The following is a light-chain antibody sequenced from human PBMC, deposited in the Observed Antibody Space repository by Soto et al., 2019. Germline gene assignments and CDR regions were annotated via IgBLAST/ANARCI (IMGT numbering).Light chain of an antibody. CDR2: DVS. J-gene: IGLJ1*01. CDR3: SSFSVASPL. CDR1: SNDIGGYNY. V-gene: IGLV2-14*01. Sequence: QSVLTQPASMSGSPGQSVTISCAGTSNDIGGYNYVSWYQHHPGTAPKLIIYDVSSRPSGVSHRFSGSKSGNTASLTISGLQAEDEDDYYCSSFSVASPLFGTGTKVTVL.